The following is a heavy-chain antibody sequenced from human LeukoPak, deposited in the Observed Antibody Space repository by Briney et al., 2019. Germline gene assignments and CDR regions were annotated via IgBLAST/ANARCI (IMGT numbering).Heavy chain of an antibody. CDR3: ARRRSYHDY. J-gene: IGHJ4*02. D-gene: IGHD1-26*01. CDR1: GGSISSYY. CDR2: IYYSGST. V-gene: IGHV4-59*01. Sequence: SETLSLTRTVSGGSISSYYWSWIRQPPGKGLEWIGYIYYSGSTNYNPSLKSRVTISVETSKNPFSLKMSSVTAADTAVYYCARRRSYHDYWGQGTLVTVSS.